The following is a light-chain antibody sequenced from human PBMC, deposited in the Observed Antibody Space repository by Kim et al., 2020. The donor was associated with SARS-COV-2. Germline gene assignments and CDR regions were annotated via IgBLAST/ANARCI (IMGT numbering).Light chain of an antibody. Sequence: SASIGDRVTITCQASQDIDVHLNWYQQRPGKAPKLLMYDVSSLYTGVPLRFTGDGVGTHFTLTITNLQPEDIVTYYCQQYDEVPRTFGQGTKLEI. CDR3: QQYDEVPRT. CDR1: QDIDVH. J-gene: IGKJ2*02. CDR2: DVS. V-gene: IGKV1-33*01.